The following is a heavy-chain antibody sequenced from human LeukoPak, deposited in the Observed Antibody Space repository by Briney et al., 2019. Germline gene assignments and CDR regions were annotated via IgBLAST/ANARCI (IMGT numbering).Heavy chain of an antibody. Sequence: GGSLRLSCAASGFTFSSYGMHWVRQAPGKGLEWVAVISYDGSNKYYADSVKGRFTISRDNSKNTLYLQMNSLRAEDTAVYYCAKDGRFGPYKHAFDIWGQGTMVTVSS. V-gene: IGHV3-30*18. CDR1: GFTFSSYG. D-gene: IGHD3-10*01. CDR3: AKDGRFGPYKHAFDI. J-gene: IGHJ3*02. CDR2: ISYDGSNK.